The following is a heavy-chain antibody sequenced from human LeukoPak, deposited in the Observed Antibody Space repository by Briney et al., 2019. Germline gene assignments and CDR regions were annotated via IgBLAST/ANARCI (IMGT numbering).Heavy chain of an antibody. J-gene: IGHJ4*02. CDR3: ARDTFNYFDY. V-gene: IGHV3-48*03. CDR2: ISSSGSTI. CDR1: GFTFSSYE. Sequence: AGSLTLSCAASGFTFSSYEMNWVRHAQGKGREWVSYISSSGSTISYADSGKGRFTISRDNAKNSLYLQMNSLRAEDTAVYYCARDTFNYFDYWGQGTLVTVSS.